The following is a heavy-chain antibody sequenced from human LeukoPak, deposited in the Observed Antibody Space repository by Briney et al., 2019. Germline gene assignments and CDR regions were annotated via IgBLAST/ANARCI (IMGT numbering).Heavy chain of an antibody. CDR1: GGSFSGYY. Sequence: PSETLSLTCAVYGGSFSGYYWSWIRQPPGKGLESTPEINHSGSTNYNPSLKSRVTISVDTSKNQFSLKLSSVTAADTAVYYCARVLRTYYYGSGSRWAFDIWGQGTMVTVSS. CDR3: ARVLRTYYYGSGSRWAFDI. J-gene: IGHJ3*02. V-gene: IGHV4-34*01. CDR2: INHSGST. D-gene: IGHD3-10*01.